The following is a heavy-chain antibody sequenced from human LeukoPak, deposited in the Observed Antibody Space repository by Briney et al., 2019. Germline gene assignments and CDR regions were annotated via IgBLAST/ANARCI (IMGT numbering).Heavy chain of an antibody. J-gene: IGHJ4*02. V-gene: IGHV3-11*01. CDR2: IRGSGNDI. CDR1: GFIFSGYY. Sequence: PGGSLRLSCATSGFIFSGYYMSWIRQAPGKGLEWVSYIRGSGNDISYADSVKGRFTISRDNAKGSLYLQMNSLRAADTAVYYCGTHAGRTGSDDWGQGTLIIVSS. D-gene: IGHD3/OR15-3a*01. CDR3: GTHAGRTGSDD.